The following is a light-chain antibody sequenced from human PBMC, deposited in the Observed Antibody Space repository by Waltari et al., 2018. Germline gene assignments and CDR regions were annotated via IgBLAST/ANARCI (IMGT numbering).Light chain of an antibody. Sequence: QSALTQPPSASGSPGQSVTISCTGTSSDVGGYDYVSWYQQHPGKAPKRMIYDVSKRPSGVPDRFSGSKSGNTASLTVSGLQADDEADYYCSSYAGINNLVFGGGTKLTVL. CDR1: SSDVGGYDY. J-gene: IGLJ3*02. CDR2: DVS. V-gene: IGLV2-8*01. CDR3: SSYAGINNLV.